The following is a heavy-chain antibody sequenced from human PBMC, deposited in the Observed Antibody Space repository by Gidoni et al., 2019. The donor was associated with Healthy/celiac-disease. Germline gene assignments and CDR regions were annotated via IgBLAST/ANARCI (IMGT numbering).Heavy chain of an antibody. CDR1: TFSNAW. J-gene: IGHJ6*03. D-gene: IGHD3-10*01. CDR3: TTADYGSGSYYNGYYYYMDV. V-gene: IGHV3-15*07. CDR2: IKSKTDGGPT. Sequence: TFSNAWMNWVRQAPGKGLEWVGRIKSKTDGGPTDYAAPVKGRFTISRDDSKNTLYLQMNSLKTEDTAVYYCTTADYGSGSYYNGYYYYMDVWGKGTTVTVSS.